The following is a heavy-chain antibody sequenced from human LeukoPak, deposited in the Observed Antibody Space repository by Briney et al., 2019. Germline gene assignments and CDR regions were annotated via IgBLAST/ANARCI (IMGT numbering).Heavy chain of an antibody. CDR1: GGSISSGDYY. Sequence: TLSLTCTVSGGSISSGDYYWSWIRQPPGKGLEWIGYIYYSGSTYYNPSLKSRVTISVDTSKNQFSLKLSSVTAADTAVYYCARGAPPTRCYYWGCNWFDPWSQGTLVTVSP. D-gene: IGHD3-10*01. J-gene: IGHJ5*02. V-gene: IGHV4-30-4*01. CDR2: IYYSGST. CDR3: ARGAPPTRCYYWGCNWFDP.